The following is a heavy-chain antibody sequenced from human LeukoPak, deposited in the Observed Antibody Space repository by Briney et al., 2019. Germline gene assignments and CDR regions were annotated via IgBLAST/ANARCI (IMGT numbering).Heavy chain of an antibody. V-gene: IGHV3-7*01. D-gene: IGHD5-12*01. CDR3: ARDFGTTGYDLLDP. Sequence: GGSLRLSCTASGFTFSSYGMHWVRQAPGKGLEWVAGINQDGREEFYLDSVTYRFTISRDNARTSVSLQMDSLGADATAVYYCARDFGTTGYDLLDPWGQGTLVTVSS. CDR2: INQDGREE. J-gene: IGHJ5*02. CDR1: GFTFSSYG.